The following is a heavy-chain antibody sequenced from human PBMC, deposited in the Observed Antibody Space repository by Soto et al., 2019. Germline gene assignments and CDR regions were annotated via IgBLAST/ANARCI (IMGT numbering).Heavy chain of an antibody. CDR3: ARTAAAGKYYNGMDV. CDR1: GYSFTSYW. V-gene: IGHV5-51*01. D-gene: IGHD6-13*01. CDR2: IYPGDSDT. J-gene: IGHJ6*02. Sequence: GGSLKISCKGSGYSFTSYWIGWVRQMPGKGLECMGIIYPGDSDTRYSPSFQGQVTISADKSISTAYLQWSSLKASDTAMYYCARTAAAGKYYNGMDVWGQGTTVTVSS.